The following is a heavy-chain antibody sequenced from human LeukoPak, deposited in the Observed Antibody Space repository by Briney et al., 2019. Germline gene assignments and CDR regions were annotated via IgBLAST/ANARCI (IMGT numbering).Heavy chain of an antibody. CDR1: GLTFSTYA. Sequence: GVLRLSCAASGLTFSTYAMSWVRQAAGKGLEWVSLISGSGGGTYYADSVKGRFTISRDNSKNTLYLQLNSLRAEDTAVYYCATMARRSDPGYWGQGTLVTVSS. D-gene: IGHD6-19*01. J-gene: IGHJ4*02. CDR3: ATMARRSDPGY. V-gene: IGHV3-23*01. CDR2: ISGSGGGT.